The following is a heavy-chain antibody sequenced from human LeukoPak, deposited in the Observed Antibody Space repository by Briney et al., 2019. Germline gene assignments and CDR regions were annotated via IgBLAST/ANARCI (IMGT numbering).Heavy chain of an antibody. CDR2: IIPIFGTA. CDR3: ARDARAGDCSSTSCYPGINWFDP. D-gene: IGHD2-2*01. CDR1: GGTFSSYA. V-gene: IGHV1-69*05. Sequence: ASVKVSYKASGGTFSSYAISWVRQAPGQGLEWMGGIIPIFGTANYAQKFQGRVTITTDESTSTAYMELSSLRSEDTAVYYCARDARAGDCSSTSCYPGINWFDPWGQGTLVTVSS. J-gene: IGHJ5*02.